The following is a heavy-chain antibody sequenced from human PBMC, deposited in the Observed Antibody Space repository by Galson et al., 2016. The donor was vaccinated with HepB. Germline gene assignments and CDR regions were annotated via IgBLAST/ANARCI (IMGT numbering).Heavy chain of an antibody. J-gene: IGHJ4*02. CDR1: GDSIASGGYH. V-gene: IGHV4-31*03. CDR3: VKGGVVITPRY. D-gene: IGHD2-21*01. CDR2: TYYSGST. Sequence: TLSLTCSVSGDSIASGGYHWNWVRQHPEKGLEWIGYTYYSGSTPYNPSLKSRLFILVDTSQNRFSLRLTSVTAADTAVYYCVKGGVVITPRYWGQGILVTVSS.